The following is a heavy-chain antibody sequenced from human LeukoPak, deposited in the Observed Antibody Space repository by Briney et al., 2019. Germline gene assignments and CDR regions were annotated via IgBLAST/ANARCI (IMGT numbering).Heavy chain of an antibody. J-gene: IGHJ4*02. CDR1: GTSISLSNW. Sequence: SGTLSLTCAVSGTSISLSNWWTWVRQPPGKGLERIGEIYHSGTTNYNPSLKSRVTISLDKSRNQFSLNLNSVSAADTAVYYCARSYFGSGTFNGFDYWGQGTLVTVSS. V-gene: IGHV4-4*02. D-gene: IGHD3-10*01. CDR3: ARSYFGSGTFNGFDY. CDR2: IYHSGTT.